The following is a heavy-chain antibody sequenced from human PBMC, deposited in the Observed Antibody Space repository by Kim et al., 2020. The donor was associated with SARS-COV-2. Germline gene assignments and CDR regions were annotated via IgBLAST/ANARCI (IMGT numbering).Heavy chain of an antibody. D-gene: IGHD4-17*01. CDR1: GGSFSGYY. Sequence: SDTLSLTCAVYGGSFSGYYWSWIRQPPGKGLEWIGEINHSGSTNYNPSLKSRVTISVDTSKNQFSLKLSSVTAADTAVYYCARGLHYGDYVRHNWFDPWGQGTLVTVSS. CDR2: INHSGST. V-gene: IGHV4-34*01. CDR3: ARGLHYGDYVRHNWFDP. J-gene: IGHJ5*02.